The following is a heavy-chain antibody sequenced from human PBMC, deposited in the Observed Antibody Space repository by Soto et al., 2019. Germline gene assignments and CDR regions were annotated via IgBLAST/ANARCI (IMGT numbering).Heavy chain of an antibody. CDR2: IYYSGST. V-gene: IGHV4-59*01. CDR3: ARRIAAAAGFDY. J-gene: IGHJ4*02. D-gene: IGHD6-13*01. Sequence: PSETLSLTCTVSGGSISSYYWSWIRQTPGKGLEWIGYIYYSGSTNYNPSLKSRVTISVDTSKNQFSLKLRSVTAADTAVYYCARRIAAAAGFDYWGQGTLVTSPQ. CDR1: GGSISSYY.